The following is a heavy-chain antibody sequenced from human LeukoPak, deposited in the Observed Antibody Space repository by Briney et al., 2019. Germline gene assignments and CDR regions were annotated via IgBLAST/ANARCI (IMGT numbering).Heavy chain of an antibody. CDR2: IIPIFGTA. V-gene: IGHV1-69*06. J-gene: IGHJ4*02. CDR1: GGTFSSYA. D-gene: IGHD3-22*01. Sequence: SVKVSCKASGGTFSSYAISWVRQAPGQGLEWMGGIIPIFGTANYAQKFQGRVTITADKSTSTAYMELSSLRSEDTAVYYCARDRRYSSGYVGGFDYWGQGTLVTVSS. CDR3: ARDRRYSSGYVGGFDY.